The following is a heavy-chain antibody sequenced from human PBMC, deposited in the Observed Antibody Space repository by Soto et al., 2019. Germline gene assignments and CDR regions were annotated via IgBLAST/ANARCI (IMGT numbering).Heavy chain of an antibody. J-gene: IGHJ5*02. CDR1: GGSISSGDYY. CDR2: IYYSGST. CDR3: ARVPELVVVPAARGYNWFDP. Sequence: SETLSLTCTFSGGSISSGDYYLSWIRQPPGKGLEWIGYIYYSGSTNYNPSLKSRVTISVDTSKNQFSLKLSSVTAADTAVYYCARVPELVVVPAARGYNWFDPWGQGTLVTVSS. V-gene: IGHV4-61*08. D-gene: IGHD2-2*01.